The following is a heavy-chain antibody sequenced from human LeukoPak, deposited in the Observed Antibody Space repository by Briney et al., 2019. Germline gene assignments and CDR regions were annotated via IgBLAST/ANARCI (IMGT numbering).Heavy chain of an antibody. CDR3: ARDSWYSTSSSEYVQH. CDR1: GYTFTSYY. J-gene: IGHJ1*01. CDR2: INPSSGTT. V-gene: IGHV1-46*01. D-gene: IGHD6-6*01. Sequence: ASVKVSCRTSGYTFTSYYMHWVRQAPGQGLEWMGIINPSSGTTSYAQNFQGRVTMTRDTSTTTVYMEVSSLRSEDTAVYYCARDSWYSTSSSEYVQHWGQGTLVTVSS.